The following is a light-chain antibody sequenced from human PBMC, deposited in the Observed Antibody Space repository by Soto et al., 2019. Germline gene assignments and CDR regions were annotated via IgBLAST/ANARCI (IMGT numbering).Light chain of an antibody. CDR1: QSVSSSY. J-gene: IGKJ1*01. CDR2: GAS. V-gene: IGKV3-20*01. CDR3: QQYGRSPPT. Sequence: GERVPLTWSSSQSVSSSYLTWYQQKPGQAPRLLIYGASSRATGIPDRFSGSGSGTDFTLTISRLEPEDYAVYYCQQYGRSPPTFGQGTKVDIK.